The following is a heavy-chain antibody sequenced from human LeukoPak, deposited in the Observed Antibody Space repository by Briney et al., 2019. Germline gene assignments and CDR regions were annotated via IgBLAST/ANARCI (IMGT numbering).Heavy chain of an antibody. J-gene: IGHJ4*02. V-gene: IGHV3-7*01. CDR2: IKQDGSEK. CDR1: GFTFSTAW. D-gene: IGHD6-19*01. CDR3: AREGESSGWYGVYFDY. Sequence: GGSLRLSCAASGFTFSTAWLIWVRQAPGKGLEWVANIKQDGSEKYYVDSVRGRFTISRDNAKNSLYLQMNSLRAEDTAVYYCAREGESSGWYGVYFDYWGQGTLVTVSS.